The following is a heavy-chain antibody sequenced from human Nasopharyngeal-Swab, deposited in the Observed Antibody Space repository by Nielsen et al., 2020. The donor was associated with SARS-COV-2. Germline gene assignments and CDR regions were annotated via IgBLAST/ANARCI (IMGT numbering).Heavy chain of an antibody. V-gene: IGHV4-59*01. CDR3: ARDGNCSGGSCDAFDI. CDR1: GGSISGYY. CDR2: IYYSGST. Sequence: SETLSLTCTVSGGSISGYYWSWIRQPPGKGLEWIGYIYYSGSTNYNPSLKSRVTISVDTSKNQFSLKLSSVTAADTAVYYCARDGNCSGGSCDAFDIWGQGTMVTVSS. J-gene: IGHJ3*02. D-gene: IGHD2-15*01.